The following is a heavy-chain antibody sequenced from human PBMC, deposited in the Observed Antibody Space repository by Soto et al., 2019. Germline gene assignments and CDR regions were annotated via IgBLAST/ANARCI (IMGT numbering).Heavy chain of an antibody. Sequence: SETLSLTCAVSGDSVSNDNYYWSWIRQPPGKGLEWIGYIYYSGTTNYNSYLKSRPSLSVDMSKNQFSLKLASVTAADTAVYFCARSQRGRTAFTFDYWGQGALVTVSS. V-gene: IGHV4-61*01. J-gene: IGHJ4*02. D-gene: IGHD3-16*01. CDR2: IYYSGTT. CDR3: ARSQRGRTAFTFDY. CDR1: GDSVSNDNYY.